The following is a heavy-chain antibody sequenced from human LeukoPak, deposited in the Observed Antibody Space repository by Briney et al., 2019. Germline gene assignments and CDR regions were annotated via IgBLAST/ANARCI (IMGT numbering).Heavy chain of an antibody. D-gene: IGHD4-17*01. J-gene: IGHJ6*02. CDR2: INHSGST. CDR1: GGSFSGYY. Sequence: SSETLPLTCAVYGGSFSGYYWSWIRQPPGKGLEWIGEINHSGSTNYNPSLKSRVTISVDTSKNQFSLKLSSVTAADTAVYYCASDYGDYVDYYYGMDVWGQGTTVTVSS. CDR3: ASDYGDYVDYYYGMDV. V-gene: IGHV4-34*01.